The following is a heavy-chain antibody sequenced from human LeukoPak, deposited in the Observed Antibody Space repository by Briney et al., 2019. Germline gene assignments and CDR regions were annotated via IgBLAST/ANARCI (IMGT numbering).Heavy chain of an antibody. Sequence: GASVTVSCTASGYTFANYGISWVRQAPGQGLEWMGWISVYNGNTNYAQKVQGRVTMTTDTSTSTAYMELRGLRSDDTAVYFCARVTYYYASGSYYWFDPWGQGTLVTVSS. CDR2: ISVYNGNT. D-gene: IGHD3-10*01. CDR3: ARVTYYYASGSYYWFDP. CDR1: GYTFANYG. V-gene: IGHV1-18*01. J-gene: IGHJ5*02.